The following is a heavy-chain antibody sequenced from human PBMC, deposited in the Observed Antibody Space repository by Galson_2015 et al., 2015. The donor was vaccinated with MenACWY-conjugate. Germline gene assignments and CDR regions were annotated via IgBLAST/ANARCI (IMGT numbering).Heavy chain of an antibody. V-gene: IGHV3-66*02. CDR3: ARELSGGSGSYFFDF. Sequence: SLRLSCAASGFTVSINYMSWDRQAPGKGLEWVSVSYSGGTTYYADSVKGRFTISRDNSKNTVYLQMNSLRVEDTAVYYCARELSGGSGSYFFDFWGQGTLVTVSS. CDR2: SYSGGTT. CDR1: GFTVSINY. D-gene: IGHD3-10*01. J-gene: IGHJ4*02.